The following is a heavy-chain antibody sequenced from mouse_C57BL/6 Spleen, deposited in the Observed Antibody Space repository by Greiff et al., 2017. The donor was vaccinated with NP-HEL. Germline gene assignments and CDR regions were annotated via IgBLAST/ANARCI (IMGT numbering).Heavy chain of an antibody. CDR2: IYPGDGDT. J-gene: IGHJ1*03. Sequence: VKLMESGPELVKPGASVKISCKASGYAFSSSWMNWVKQRPGKGLEWIGRIYPGDGDTNYNGKFKGKATLTADKSSSTAYMQLSSLTSEDSAVYFCATNYYGSSGDWYFDVWGTGTTVTVSS. V-gene: IGHV1-82*01. CDR3: ATNYYGSSGDWYFDV. D-gene: IGHD1-1*01. CDR1: GYAFSSSW.